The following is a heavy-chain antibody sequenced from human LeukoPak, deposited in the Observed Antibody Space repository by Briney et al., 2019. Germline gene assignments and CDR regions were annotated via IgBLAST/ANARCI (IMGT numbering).Heavy chain of an antibody. J-gene: IGHJ4*02. V-gene: IGHV4-4*07. D-gene: IGHD3-9*01. CDR3: ARDSRYDISQPPLFNC. CDR2: IYTSGST. Sequence: SETLSLTCTVSGGSISSYYWSWIRQPAGKGLEWIGRIYTSGSTNYNPSLKSRVTMSVDTSKNQFSLKLSSVTAADTAVYYCARDSRYDISQPPLFNCWGQGTLVTVSS. CDR1: GGSISSYY.